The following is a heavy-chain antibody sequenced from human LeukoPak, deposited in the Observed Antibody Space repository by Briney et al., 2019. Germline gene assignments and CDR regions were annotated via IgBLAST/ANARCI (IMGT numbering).Heavy chain of an antibody. V-gene: IGHV3-33*01. D-gene: IGHD3-10*01. J-gene: IGHJ4*02. CDR2: IWYDGGNK. Sequence: GGSLRLSCAASGFTFSSYGMHWVRQAPGKGLEWVAVIWYDGGNKYYADSVKGRFTISRDNSKNTLYLQMNSLRAEDTAVYYCARDRALSVSLVRGVIYPPDYWGQGTLVTVSS. CDR3: ARDRALSVSLVRGVIYPPDY. CDR1: GFTFSSYG.